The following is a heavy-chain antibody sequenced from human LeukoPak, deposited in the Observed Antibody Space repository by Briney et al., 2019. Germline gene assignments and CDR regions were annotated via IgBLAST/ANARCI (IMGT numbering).Heavy chain of an antibody. D-gene: IGHD3-10*01. V-gene: IGHV1-69*13. Sequence: SVKVSCKASGGTFSSYAISWVRQAPGQGLEWMGGIIPIFGTANYAQKFQGRVTITADESTSTAYMELSSLRSEDTAVYYCARDRPPTMVRPLVYYGMDVWGQGTTVTVSS. CDR3: ARDRPPTMVRPLVYYGMDV. CDR1: GGTFSSYA. CDR2: IIPIFGTA. J-gene: IGHJ6*02.